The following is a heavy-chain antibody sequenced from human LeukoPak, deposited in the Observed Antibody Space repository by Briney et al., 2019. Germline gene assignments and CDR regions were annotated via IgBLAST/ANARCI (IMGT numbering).Heavy chain of an antibody. D-gene: IGHD5-24*01. CDR2: IIPIFGTA. CDR1: GGTFSSYA. V-gene: IGHV1-69*06. CDR3: ARGAGDGWYYFDY. Sequence: ASVKVSCKASGGTFSSYAISWVRQAPGQGLEWMGGIIPIFGTAIYAQKFQGRVTITADKSTSTAYMELSSLRSEDTAVYYCARGAGDGWYYFDYWGQGTLVTVSS. J-gene: IGHJ4*02.